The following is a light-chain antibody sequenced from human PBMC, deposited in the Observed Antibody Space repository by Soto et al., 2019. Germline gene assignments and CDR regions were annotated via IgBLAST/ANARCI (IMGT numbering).Light chain of an antibody. J-gene: IGKJ4*01. V-gene: IGKV1-9*01. CDR1: QGISSY. CDR3: QQPNGLT. Sequence: DIQLTQSPSFLSASVGDRVTITCRASQGISSYLAWYQQKPGKAPKLLIYAASTLQSGVPSRFSGSGSGTKFTLTISSLQPEDFATYYCQQPNGLTFGGGTKVEIK. CDR2: AAS.